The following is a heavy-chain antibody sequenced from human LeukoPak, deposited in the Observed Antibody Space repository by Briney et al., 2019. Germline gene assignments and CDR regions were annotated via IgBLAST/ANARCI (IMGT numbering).Heavy chain of an antibody. Sequence: SETLSLTCTVSGGSISSSSYYWGWIRQPQGLGLEGIVNIYDSGSTYDNPYLKSPATISVDRNQNHLYLKLSSVTAADTAVYYCARHAPMIVVVTTTHWGQGTLVTVSA. D-gene: IGHD3-22*01. CDR2: IYDSGST. V-gene: IGHV4-39*01. J-gene: IGHJ4*02. CDR3: ARHAPMIVVVTTTH. CDR1: GGSISSSSYY.